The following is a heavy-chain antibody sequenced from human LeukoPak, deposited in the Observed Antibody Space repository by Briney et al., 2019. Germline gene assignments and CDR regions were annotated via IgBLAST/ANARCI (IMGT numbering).Heavy chain of an antibody. CDR3: AREGGTRAYYYYGMDV. D-gene: IGHD6-25*01. Sequence: TSETLSLTCAVYGGSFSGYYWSWIRQPPGKGLEWIGEINHSGSTNYNPSLKSRVTISVDTSKNQFSLKLSSVTAADTAVYYCAREGGTRAYYYYGMDVWGQGTTVTVSS. J-gene: IGHJ6*02. CDR2: INHSGST. CDR1: GGSFSGYY. V-gene: IGHV4-34*01.